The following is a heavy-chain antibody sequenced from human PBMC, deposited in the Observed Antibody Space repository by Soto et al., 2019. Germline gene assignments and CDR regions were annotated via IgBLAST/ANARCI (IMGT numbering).Heavy chain of an antibody. Sequence: QVQLVESGGGVVQPGRSLRLSCAASGFTFSSYAMHWVRQAPGKGLEWVAVISYDGSNKYYADSVKGRFTISRDNSKNTLYLQMNSLCAEDTAVYYCAREASSTSSGYYYYGMDVWGQGTTVTVSS. CDR2: ISYDGSNK. V-gene: IGHV3-30-3*01. CDR3: AREASSTSSGYYYYGMDV. J-gene: IGHJ6*02. CDR1: GFTFSSYA. D-gene: IGHD2-2*01.